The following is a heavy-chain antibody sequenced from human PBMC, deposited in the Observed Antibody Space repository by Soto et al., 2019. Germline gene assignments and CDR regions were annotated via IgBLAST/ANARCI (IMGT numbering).Heavy chain of an antibody. CDR2: IYWDDDK. CDR3: AHNAPFYDFWSGYQQNTWFDA. J-gene: IGHJ5*02. Sequence: SGSTLVNPTRTLTLTCSFSGLSVTTTGVGVGWIRQPPGKALEWLAAIYWDDDKRYSPSLKTRLTITKDTSKNQVVLTITNMDPVDTDTYYCAHNAPFYDFWSGYQQNTWFDAWGQGTLVTVSS. CDR1: GLSVTTTGVG. D-gene: IGHD3-3*01. V-gene: IGHV2-5*02.